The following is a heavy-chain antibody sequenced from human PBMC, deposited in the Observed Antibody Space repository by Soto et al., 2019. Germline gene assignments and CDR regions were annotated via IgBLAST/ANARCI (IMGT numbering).Heavy chain of an antibody. CDR1: GYTFSSYD. D-gene: IGHD2-8*01. V-gene: IGHV1-8*01. CDR2: MKPTSGNT. CDR3: VRSCYCPNGVGYFGDVDY. J-gene: IGHJ4*02. Sequence: QVQLVQSGAEVKKPGASVKVSCKASGYTFSSYDINWVRQATGQGLEWMGWMKPTSGNTGYAQKFQGRVTMTRDTSISIADVELSSLRSEGTVVCYCVRSCYCPNGVGYFGDVDYWAQGTLVPVSS.